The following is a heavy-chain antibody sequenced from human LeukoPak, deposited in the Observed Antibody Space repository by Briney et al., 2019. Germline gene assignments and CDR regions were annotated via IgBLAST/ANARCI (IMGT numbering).Heavy chain of an antibody. Sequence: GGSLRLSCAASGFTFSNAWMNWVRQAPGKGLEWVAVISYDGSNKYYADSVKGRFTISRDNSKNTLYLQMNSLRAEDTAVYYCANGDYGDYWGQGTLVTVSS. V-gene: IGHV3-30*18. CDR1: GFTFSNAW. J-gene: IGHJ4*02. D-gene: IGHD4-17*01. CDR3: ANGDYGDY. CDR2: ISYDGSNK.